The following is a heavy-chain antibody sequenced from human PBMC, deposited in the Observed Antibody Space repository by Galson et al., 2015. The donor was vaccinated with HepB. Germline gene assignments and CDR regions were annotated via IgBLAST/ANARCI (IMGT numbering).Heavy chain of an antibody. J-gene: IGHJ4*02. D-gene: IGHD4-17*01. CDR2: ISYDGSNK. CDR1: GSTFSSYG. V-gene: IGHV3-30*18. CDR3: AKGGYTVTTSFDY. Sequence: SLRLSCAASGSTFSSYGMHWVRQAPGKGLEWVAVISYDGSNKYYADSVKGRFTISRDNSKNTLYLQMNSLRAEDTAVYYCAKGGYTVTTSFDYWGQGTLVTVSS.